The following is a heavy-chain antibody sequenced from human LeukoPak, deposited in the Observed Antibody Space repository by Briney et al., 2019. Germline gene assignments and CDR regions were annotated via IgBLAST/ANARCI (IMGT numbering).Heavy chain of an antibody. V-gene: IGHV4-59*01. CDR1: GGSISSYY. D-gene: IGHD6-25*01. CDR2: IYHTGST. Sequence: KPSETLSLTCTDSGGSISSYYWSWIRQPPGKGLEWIANIYHTGSTNYNPSLSSRVTISIDTAKNQFSLKLTSVTAADTAVYYCARRGRNSSGWQDSLWRQGTLVTVSS. CDR3: ARRGRNSSGWQDSL. J-gene: IGHJ4*02.